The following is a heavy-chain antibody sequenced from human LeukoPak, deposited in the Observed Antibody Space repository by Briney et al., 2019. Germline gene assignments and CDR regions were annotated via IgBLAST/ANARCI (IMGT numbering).Heavy chain of an antibody. CDR3: ARGRPDLMDYGDYEGYFDY. V-gene: IGHV3-30-3*01. CDR1: GFTFSSYV. CDR2: ISYDGSNK. J-gene: IGHJ4*02. Sequence: GRSLRLSCAASGFTFSSYVMHWVRQAPGKGLEWVAVISYDGSNKYYADSVKGRFTISRDNSKNTLYLQMNSLRAEDTAVYYCARGRPDLMDYGDYEGYFDYWGQGTLVTVSS. D-gene: IGHD4-17*01.